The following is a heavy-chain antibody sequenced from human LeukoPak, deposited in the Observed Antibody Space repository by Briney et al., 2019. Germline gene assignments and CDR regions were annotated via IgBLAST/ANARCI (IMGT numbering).Heavy chain of an antibody. D-gene: IGHD3-9*01. J-gene: IGHJ4*02. V-gene: IGHV1-69*06. CDR2: IIPIFGTA. CDR1: GGTFSSYA. CDR3: ARVGYYDILTGYTPLDY. Sequence: GASVKVSCKASGGTFSSYAISWVRQAPGQGLEWMGGIIPIFGTANYAQKFQGRVTITADKSTSTAYMELSSLRSEDTAVYYCARVGYYDILTGYTPLDYWGQGTLVTVSS.